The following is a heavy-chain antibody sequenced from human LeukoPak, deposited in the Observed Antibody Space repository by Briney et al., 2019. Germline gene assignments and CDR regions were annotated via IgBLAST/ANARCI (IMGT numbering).Heavy chain of an antibody. Sequence: SGTLSLTCAVSGGSISSSNWWSWVRQPPGKGLEWIGEINHSGSTNYNPSLKSRVTISVDTSKNQFSLKLSSVTAADTAVYYCARGRAFDIWGQGTMVTVSS. J-gene: IGHJ3*02. CDR3: ARGRAFDI. CDR1: GGSISSSNW. V-gene: IGHV4-4*02. CDR2: INHSGST.